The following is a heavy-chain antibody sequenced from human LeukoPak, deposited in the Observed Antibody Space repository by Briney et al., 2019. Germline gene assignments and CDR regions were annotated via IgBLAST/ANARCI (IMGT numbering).Heavy chain of an antibody. V-gene: IGHV4-4*02. Sequence: PSGTLSLTCAVSGGSIRSDNWWSWVRQPPGKGLEWIGEIYHSGSTNYNPSLKSRVTISVDKSKNQFSLKLNSVTAADTAVYYCARGRDIAAMHYYYGLDVWGQGTTVTVSS. D-gene: IGHD5-12*01. CDR3: ARGRDIAAMHYYYGLDV. J-gene: IGHJ6*02. CDR2: IYHSGST. CDR1: GGSIRSDNW.